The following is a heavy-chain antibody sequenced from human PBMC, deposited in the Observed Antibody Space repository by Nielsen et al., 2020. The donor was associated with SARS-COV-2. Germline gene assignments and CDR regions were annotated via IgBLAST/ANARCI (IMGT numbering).Heavy chain of an antibody. V-gene: IGHV4-4*02. CDR2: IYHGGST. J-gene: IGHJ4*02. D-gene: IGHD2/OR15-2a*01. CDR3: ARMIGYSTSSDS. CDR1: GDSISSQTW. Sequence: SETLSLTCGVFGDSISSQTWWSWVRQPPGTGLEWIGQIYHGGSTNYNPSLRSRVAISVDKSNNQFSLKLTSVTAADTAVYYCARMIGYSTSSDSWGQGTLVTVSS.